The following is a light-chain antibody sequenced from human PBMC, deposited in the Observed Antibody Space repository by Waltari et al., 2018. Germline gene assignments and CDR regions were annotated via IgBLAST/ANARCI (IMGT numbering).Light chain of an antibody. V-gene: IGLV4-69*01. CDR1: SGHSSNV. J-gene: IGLJ3*02. CDR3: QTGGHGTWV. CDR2: VNSDGSH. Sequence: QLVLTQSPSASASLGASVKLTCTLSSGHSSNVIAWLQQRPEKGPRYLMKVNSDGSHSKGDEIPDRFSGSSSGVERYLTISNLQSEDEADYFCQTGGHGTWVFGGGTTLTVL.